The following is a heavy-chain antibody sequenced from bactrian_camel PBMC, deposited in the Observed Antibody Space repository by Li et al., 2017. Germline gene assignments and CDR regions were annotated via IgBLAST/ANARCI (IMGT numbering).Heavy chain of an antibody. V-gene: IGHV3S10*01. Sequence: VQLVESGGGLVQPGGSLRLSCVASGFTFSKYGLSWVRQAPGKDREGVAGIDSDGYTSYANSVKGRFTISQDNTKNNLYLQMNSLKPEDTAMYYCAADRSGCDVSLMVSTVDYYGMDYLGKGTQVTVS. D-gene: IGHD1*01. CDR1: GFTFSKYG. J-gene: IGHJ7*01. CDR2: IDSDGYT.